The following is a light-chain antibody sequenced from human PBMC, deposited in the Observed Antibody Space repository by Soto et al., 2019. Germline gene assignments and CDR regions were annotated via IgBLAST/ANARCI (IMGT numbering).Light chain of an antibody. J-gene: IGKJ5*01. CDR3: QQADSFPFT. Sequence: DIQMTQSPSSVSASVGDRVTITCRASQGVSSWVAWYQLKPGKAPNLLIYAASSLQSGVPSRFSASGSGTDFTLTISSLQPEDFATYYCQQADSFPFTFGQGTRLEIK. CDR1: QGVSSW. V-gene: IGKV1-12*01. CDR2: AAS.